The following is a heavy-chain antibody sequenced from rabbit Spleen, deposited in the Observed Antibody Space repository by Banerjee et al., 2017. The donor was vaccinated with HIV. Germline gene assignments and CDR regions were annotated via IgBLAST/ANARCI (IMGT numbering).Heavy chain of an antibody. D-gene: IGHD8-1*01. CDR3: ARDSGSSFSSYGMDL. V-gene: IGHV1S40*01. Sequence: QSLQESGGGLVQPEGSLPLTCTASGFSFRNNYYMCWVRQAPGKGLEWIGCIYTGDVISTACASCAKGRFTVSKSSSTTVTLQLISLTAADTATYFCARDSGSSFSSYGMDLWGPGTLVTVS. J-gene: IGHJ6*01. CDR1: GFSFRNNYY. CDR2: IYTGDVIST.